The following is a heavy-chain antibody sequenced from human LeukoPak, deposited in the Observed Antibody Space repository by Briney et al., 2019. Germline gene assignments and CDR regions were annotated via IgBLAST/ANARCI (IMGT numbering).Heavy chain of an antibody. J-gene: IGHJ6*02. Sequence: GGSLRLSCAASGFTFNSYAISWVRQAPGKGLEWVAVISYDGSNKYYADSVKGRFTISRDNSKNTLYLQMNSLRAEDTAVYYCAKSFGGYDGGYYYGMDVWGQGTTVTVSS. CDR2: ISYDGSNK. CDR1: GFTFNSYA. V-gene: IGHV3-30*18. CDR3: AKSFGGYDGGYYYGMDV. D-gene: IGHD5-12*01.